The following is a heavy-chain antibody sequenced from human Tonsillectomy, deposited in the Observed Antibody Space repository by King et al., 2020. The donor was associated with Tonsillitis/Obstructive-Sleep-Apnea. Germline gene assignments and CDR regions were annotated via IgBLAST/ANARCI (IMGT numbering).Heavy chain of an antibody. CDR2: IKQDGSEK. CDR3: ARDSDYYGSDY. Sequence: VQLVESGGGLVQPGGSLRLSCAASGFTFSSYWMSWVRQAPGKGLEWVANIKQDGSEKYYVDSVKGRFTISRDNTENSLYLQMNSRRAEDPAVYYCARDSDYYGSDYWGQGTLVTVSS. V-gene: IGHV3-7*03. CDR1: GFTFSSYW. D-gene: IGHD3-10*01. J-gene: IGHJ4*02.